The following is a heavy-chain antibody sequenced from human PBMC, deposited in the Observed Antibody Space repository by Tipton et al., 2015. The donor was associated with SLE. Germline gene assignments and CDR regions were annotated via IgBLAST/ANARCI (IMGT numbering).Heavy chain of an antibody. V-gene: IGHV3-30*04. CDR2: ISYDGNNQ. J-gene: IGHJ4*02. CDR1: GFIFSNYA. Sequence: RSLRLSCAASGFIFSNYAMNWVRQAPGKGPEWVAMISYDGNNQCHADNVQGRFTISRDNSRNTLYLQMNSLRPDDTALYFCARDLRYGKYAQDYWGQGTQVTVSS. CDR3: ARDLRYGKYAQDY. D-gene: IGHD3-9*01.